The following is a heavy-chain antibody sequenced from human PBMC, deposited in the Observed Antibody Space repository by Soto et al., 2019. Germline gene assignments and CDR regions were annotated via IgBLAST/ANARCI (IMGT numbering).Heavy chain of an antibody. D-gene: IGHD1-1*01. Sequence: LRLSCAASGFTFSSYAMSWVRQAPGKGLEWVSSISGSGGGTYYADSVKGRFTFSRDNSKNTLYLQMNSLRAEDTAVYYCAKFGMATTKRSPPYYIDYWGQGALVTV. CDR3: AKFGMATTKRSPPYYIDY. J-gene: IGHJ4*02. CDR2: ISGSGGGT. CDR1: GFTFSSYA. V-gene: IGHV3-23*01.